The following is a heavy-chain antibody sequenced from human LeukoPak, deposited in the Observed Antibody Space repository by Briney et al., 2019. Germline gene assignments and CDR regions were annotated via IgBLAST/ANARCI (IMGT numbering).Heavy chain of an antibody. D-gene: IGHD1-26*01. CDR1: GGSFSGYY. CDR2: INHSGST. V-gene: IGHV4-34*01. J-gene: IGHJ3*02. Sequence: SETLSLTCAVYGGSFSGYYWSWIRQPPGKGLEWIGEINHSGSTNYNPSLKSRVTISVDTSKNQFSLKLSSVTAADTAVYYCATKRIVGAIEGHDAFDIWGQGTMVTVSS. CDR3: ATKRIVGAIEGHDAFDI.